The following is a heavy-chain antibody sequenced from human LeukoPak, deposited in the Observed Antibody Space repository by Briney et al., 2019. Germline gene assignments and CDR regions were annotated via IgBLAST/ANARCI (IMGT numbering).Heavy chain of an antibody. D-gene: IGHD3-3*01. CDR3: SVYDFWSGYYRSFDY. CDR2: IYYSGST. J-gene: IGHJ4*02. CDR1: GGSITSSSYY. Sequence: PSETLSLTCTVSGGSITSSSYYWGWIRQPPGKGLEWFGSIYYSGSTYSNPSLTSRVTISVGTSKHQFSPKLRSVTAADTAVYYCSVYDFWSGYYRSFDYWGQGTLVTVSS. V-gene: IGHV4-39*01.